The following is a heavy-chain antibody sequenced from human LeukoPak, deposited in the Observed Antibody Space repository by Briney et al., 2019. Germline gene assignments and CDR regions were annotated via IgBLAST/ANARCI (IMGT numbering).Heavy chain of an antibody. CDR2: IYYSGST. J-gene: IGHJ4*02. D-gene: IGHD3-3*01. CDR1: GGSISSSSYY. V-gene: IGHV4-39*01. CDR3: ARSRYYDFPFDY. Sequence: SETLSLTCTVSGGSISSSSYYWDWIRQPPGKGLEWIGSIYYSGSTYYNPSLKSRVTISVDTSKNQFSLKLSSVTAADTAVYYCARSRYYDFPFDYWGQGTLVTVSS.